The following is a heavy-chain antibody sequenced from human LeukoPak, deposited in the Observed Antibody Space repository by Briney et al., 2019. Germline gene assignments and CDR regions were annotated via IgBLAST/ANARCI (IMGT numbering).Heavy chain of an antibody. CDR2: ISGSGGST. V-gene: IGHV3-23*01. D-gene: IGHD1-26*01. J-gene: IGHJ5*01. CDR1: GFTFSSHG. Sequence: GGSLRLSCAASGFTFSSHGMHWVRQAPGKGLEWVSGISGSGGSTYYADSVKGRFTISRDNSKNTLYLQMNSLRAEDTAVYYCAKDLARGMGGATPVASWGQEPWSPSPQ. CDR3: AKDLARGMGGATPVAS.